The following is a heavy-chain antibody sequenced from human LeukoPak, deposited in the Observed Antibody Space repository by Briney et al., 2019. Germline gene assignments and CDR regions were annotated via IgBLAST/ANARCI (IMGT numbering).Heavy chain of an antibody. V-gene: IGHV1-2*02. Sequence: VTLCCKSTAYAFTVYNKHRLRQAPGQGIEWMGWINPNSGGTNYAQNFQGRVTMTRDTSISTAYMELSRLRSDDTAVYYCVPSEYYAYYFDSWGQGTLITVSS. D-gene: IGHD3-3*01. CDR3: VPSEYYAYYFDS. CDR2: INPNSGGT. CDR1: AYAFTVYN. J-gene: IGHJ4*02.